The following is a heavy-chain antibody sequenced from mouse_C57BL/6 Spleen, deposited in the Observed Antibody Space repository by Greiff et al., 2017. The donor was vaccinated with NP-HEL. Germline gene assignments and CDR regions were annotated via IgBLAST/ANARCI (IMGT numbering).Heavy chain of an antibody. J-gene: IGHJ4*01. CDR3: ARSYYYGSSLYYAMDY. CDR1: GYTFTSYW. D-gene: IGHD1-1*01. V-gene: IGHV1-59*01. CDR2: IDPSDSYT. Sequence: QVQLQQSGAELVRPGTSVKLSCKASGYTFTSYWMHWVKQRPGQGLEWIGVIDPSDSYTNYNQKFKGKATLTVDTSSSTAYMQLSSLTSEDSAVYYCARSYYYGSSLYYAMDYWGQGTSVTVSS.